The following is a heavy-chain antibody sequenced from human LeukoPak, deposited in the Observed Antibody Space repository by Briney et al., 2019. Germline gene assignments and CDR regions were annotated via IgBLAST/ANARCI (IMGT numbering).Heavy chain of an antibody. CDR3: TNADCSSFSCPYFDQ. J-gene: IGHJ4*02. V-gene: IGHV3-23*01. CDR1: GFTFSSYA. D-gene: IGHD2-2*01. Sequence: GGSLRLSCAASGFTFSSYAMSWVRQAPGKGLEWVSAISGSGGSTYYADSVKGRFTISRDNSKNTLYLQMNGLRAEDTAVYYCTNADCSSFSCPYFDQWGQGTLVTVSS. CDR2: ISGSGGST.